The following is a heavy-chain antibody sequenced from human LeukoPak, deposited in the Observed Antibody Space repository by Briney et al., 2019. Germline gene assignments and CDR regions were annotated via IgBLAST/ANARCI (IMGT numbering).Heavy chain of an antibody. V-gene: IGHV1-46*01. CDR2: INPSGGST. J-gene: IGHJ5*02. CDR3: ARDQGSGWYLRGLTWFDP. Sequence: ASVKVSCKASGYTFTSYYMHWVRQAPGQGLEWLGIINPSGGSTSYAQKFQGRVTMTRDMSTSTVYMELSSLRSEDTAVYYCARDQGSGWYLRGLTWFDPWGQGTLVTVSS. CDR1: GYTFTSYY. D-gene: IGHD6-19*01.